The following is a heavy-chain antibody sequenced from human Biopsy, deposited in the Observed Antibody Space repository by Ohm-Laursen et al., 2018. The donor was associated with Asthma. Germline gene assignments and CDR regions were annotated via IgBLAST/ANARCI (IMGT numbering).Heavy chain of an antibody. CDR2: IMTVFGTT. D-gene: IGHD6-19*01. CDR3: ARCQVGYSSGWSLLLKKIYYSGMDV. Sequence: EASVKVSCKAPGGTFSNFAISWVRQAPGQGLEWLGGIMTVFGTTNYAQKFQGRVTITADEPTSTAYMEVTSLRSEDTAIYYCARCQVGYSSGWSLLLKKIYYSGMDVWGQGTAVTVSS. J-gene: IGHJ6*02. V-gene: IGHV1-69*13. CDR1: GGTFSNFA.